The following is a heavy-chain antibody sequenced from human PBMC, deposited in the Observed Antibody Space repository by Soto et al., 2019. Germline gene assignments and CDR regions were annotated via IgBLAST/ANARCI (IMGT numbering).Heavy chain of an antibody. CDR1: GGTFSSYA. Sequence: SVKVSCKASGGTFSSYAMSWVRQAPGQGLERMGGIIPIFGTASYAQKFQGRVTITADKSTSTAYMELSSLRSEDTAVYYCARDSRIIVGATTSFFDYWGQGTLVTVSS. V-gene: IGHV1-69*06. CDR3: ARDSRIIVGATTSFFDY. CDR2: IIPIFGTA. J-gene: IGHJ4*02. D-gene: IGHD1-26*01.